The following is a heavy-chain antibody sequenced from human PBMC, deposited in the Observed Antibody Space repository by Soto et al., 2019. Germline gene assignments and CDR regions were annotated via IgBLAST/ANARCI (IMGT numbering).Heavy chain of an antibody. Sequence: SETLSLTCTVSGGSISSSSYYWGWIRQPPGKGLEWIGSIYYSGSTYYNPSLKSRVTISVDTSKNQFSLKLSSVTAADTAVYYCARPIETHIYSGYDQWGQGTLVTVFS. J-gene: IGHJ4*02. CDR3: ARPIETHIYSGYDQ. V-gene: IGHV4-39*01. D-gene: IGHD5-12*01. CDR2: IYYSGST. CDR1: GGSISSSSYY.